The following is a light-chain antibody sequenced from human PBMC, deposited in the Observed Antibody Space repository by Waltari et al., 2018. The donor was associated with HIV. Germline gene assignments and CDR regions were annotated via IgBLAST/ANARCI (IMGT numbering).Light chain of an antibody. CDR1: QSVRSN. Sequence: ETVMTQSPATLSVSPGERATLSCRASQSVRSNLAWYQQKPGQAPRLLIYGASTRASGTPARFSGSGSGTEFTLTISGLQSEDFAVYYCQQCYNWPWTFGQGTKVEIK. CDR3: QQCYNWPWT. V-gene: IGKV3D-15*01. J-gene: IGKJ1*01. CDR2: GAS.